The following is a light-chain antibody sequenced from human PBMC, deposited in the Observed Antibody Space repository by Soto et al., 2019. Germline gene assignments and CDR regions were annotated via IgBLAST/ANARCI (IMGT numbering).Light chain of an antibody. CDR2: RAS. CDR3: QQYNSYPLT. CDR1: QNINTL. V-gene: IGKV1-5*03. Sequence: DIQMTQSPFTLSASVGDRVTITCRASQNINTLLAWYQQKPGRAPTLRIYRASTLESGVPSRFSGSGSGTEFSLTISSLQPDDSATYYCQQYNSYPLTFGQGTRLEI. J-gene: IGKJ5*01.